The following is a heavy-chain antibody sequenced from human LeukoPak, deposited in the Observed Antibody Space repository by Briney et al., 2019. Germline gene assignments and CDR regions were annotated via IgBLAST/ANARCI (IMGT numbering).Heavy chain of an antibody. CDR1: GVSTSRHY. Sequence: SETLSLTCTVSGVSTSRHYWSWIRQPPGKGLEWIGCIYNRGSTRYNPSLMSRVTISEDTSKSQFSLRLNSVTAADTAVYFCARASAGALFYYGMDVWGQGTTVTVSS. D-gene: IGHD2-21*01. CDR2: IYNRGST. CDR3: ARASAGALFYYGMDV. J-gene: IGHJ6*02. V-gene: IGHV4-59*11.